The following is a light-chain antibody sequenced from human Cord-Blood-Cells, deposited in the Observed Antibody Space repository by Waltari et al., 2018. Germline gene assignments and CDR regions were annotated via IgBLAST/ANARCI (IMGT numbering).Light chain of an antibody. CDR2: GAS. Sequence: EIVMPHSPATLSVSPGERATLSCRASQSVSSNVAWYQQKPGQAPRLLIYGASTRATGIPTRVSGGGSETEFTLTISSLQSEDFAVYYCQQYNNWPRTFGQGTKVEIK. CDR1: QSVSSN. J-gene: IGKJ1*01. V-gene: IGKV3-15*01. CDR3: QQYNNWPRT.